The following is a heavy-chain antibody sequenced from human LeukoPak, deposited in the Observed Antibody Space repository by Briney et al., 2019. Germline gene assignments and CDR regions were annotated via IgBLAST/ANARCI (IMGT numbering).Heavy chain of an antibody. V-gene: IGHV1-69*13. CDR2: IIPIFGTA. CDR1: GGTFSSYA. Sequence: ASVKVSCTASGGTFSSYAISWVRQAPGQGLEWMGGIIPIFGTANYAQKFQGRVTITADESTSTAYMELSSLRSEDTAVYYCARVAFRGYSGYDSGYFDYWGQGTLVTVSS. J-gene: IGHJ4*02. CDR3: ARVAFRGYSGYDSGYFDY. D-gene: IGHD5-12*01.